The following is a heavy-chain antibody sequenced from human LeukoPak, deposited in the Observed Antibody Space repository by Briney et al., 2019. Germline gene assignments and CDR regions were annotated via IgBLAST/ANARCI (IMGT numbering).Heavy chain of an antibody. CDR3: ARSTSSVWYFDY. J-gene: IGHJ4*02. Sequence: GGALEISCQGSGYVFNNYWIGWVRQMPGKGLEWMGIIHPGDSDTRYSPSFQGQVSISVDKSVNTAYLQWSSLKASDTAMYYCARSTSSVWYFDYWGQGTLVTVSS. D-gene: IGHD3-16*01. CDR2: IHPGDSDT. CDR1: GYVFNNYW. V-gene: IGHV5-51*06.